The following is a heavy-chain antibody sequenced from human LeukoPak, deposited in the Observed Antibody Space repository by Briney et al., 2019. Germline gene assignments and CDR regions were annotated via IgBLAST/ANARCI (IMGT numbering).Heavy chain of an antibody. D-gene: IGHD1-26*01. V-gene: IGHV3-23*01. CDR3: AKGRYLSLD. Sequence: GGSLRLSCAASGFTFSSYAMNWVRQAPGKGLEWVSAISGGGDSTYYTESVKGRFTISRDNSKNTLYLQMNSLRAEDTAVYYCAKGRYLSLDWGQGTLVTVSS. J-gene: IGHJ4*02. CDR2: ISGGGDST. CDR1: GFTFSSYA.